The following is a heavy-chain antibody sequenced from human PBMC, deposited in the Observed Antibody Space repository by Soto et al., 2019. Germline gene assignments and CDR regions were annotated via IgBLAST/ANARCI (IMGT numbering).Heavy chain of an antibody. D-gene: IGHD3-16*01. V-gene: IGHV2-5*02. Sequence: QITLKESGPTLVKPTQALTLTCTFSGFSLSTSGVGVGWFRQPPGKALEWLALVYWDDDNRYSPSLKSRLTITKDTSKNQVALTMTTMNPADTATYYCAHAQGGAIFANWGQGTLVTVSS. CDR1: GFSLSTSGVG. J-gene: IGHJ4*02. CDR3: AHAQGGAIFAN. CDR2: VYWDDDN.